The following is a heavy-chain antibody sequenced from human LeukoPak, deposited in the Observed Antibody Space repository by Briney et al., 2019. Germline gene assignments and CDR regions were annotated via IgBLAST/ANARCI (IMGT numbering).Heavy chain of an antibody. D-gene: IGHD3-10*01. V-gene: IGHV3-30-3*01. Sequence: GGSLRLSCAASGFTFSSYATHWVRQAPGKGLEWVAVISYDGSNKYYADSVKGRFTISRDNSKNTLYLQMNSLRAEDTAVYYCARERRKLLWFGELSPYYYYGMDVWGQGTTVTVSS. CDR3: ARERRKLLWFGELSPYYYYGMDV. J-gene: IGHJ6*02. CDR1: GFTFSSYA. CDR2: ISYDGSNK.